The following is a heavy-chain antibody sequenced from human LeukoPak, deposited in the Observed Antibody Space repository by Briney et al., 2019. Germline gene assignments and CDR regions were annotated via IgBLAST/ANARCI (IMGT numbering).Heavy chain of an antibody. D-gene: IGHD6-13*01. V-gene: IGHV3-7*01. CDR1: GFTFSSYW. Sequence: GGSLRLSCAASGFTFSSYWMSWVRQAPGKGLEWVANIKQDGSEKYYVDSVKGRFTISRDNAKNSLYLQVNSLRAEDTAVYYCARVEGYSKSWPRKGFYYHGLDVWGQGTTVTVSS. CDR3: ARVEGYSKSWPRKGFYYHGLDV. CDR2: IKQDGSEK. J-gene: IGHJ6*02.